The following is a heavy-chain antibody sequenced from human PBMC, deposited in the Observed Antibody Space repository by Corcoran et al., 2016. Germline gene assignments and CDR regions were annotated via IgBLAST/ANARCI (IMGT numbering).Heavy chain of an antibody. D-gene: IGHD3-3*01. CDR3: ARSQRPRTYYDFWSGYLDYYFDY. CDR1: GGSISSSSYY. CDR2: IYYSGST. Sequence: QLQLQESGPGLVKPSETLSLTCTVSGGSISSSSYYWGWIRQPPGKGLEWIGSIYYSGSTYYNPSLKSRVTISVDTSKNQFSLKLSSVTAADTAVYYCARSQRPRTYYDFWSGYLDYYFDYWGQGTLVTVSS. V-gene: IGHV4-39*07. J-gene: IGHJ4*02.